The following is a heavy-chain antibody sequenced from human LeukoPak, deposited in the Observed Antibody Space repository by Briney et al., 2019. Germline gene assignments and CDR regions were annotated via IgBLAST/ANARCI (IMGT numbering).Heavy chain of an antibody. V-gene: IGHV6-1*01. J-gene: IGHJ5*02. CDR1: GDSVSIKSTA. Sequence: SQTLSLTSAISGDSVSIKSTAWNWIRQSPSRGLEWLGRTYYRSTWYNDYAVSVRGRITVNPDTSKNQFSLHLNSVTPEDTAVYYCARRLTQYDCFDPWGQGILVTVSS. CDR3: ARRLTQYDCFDP. CDR2: TYYRSTWYN. D-gene: IGHD2-2*01.